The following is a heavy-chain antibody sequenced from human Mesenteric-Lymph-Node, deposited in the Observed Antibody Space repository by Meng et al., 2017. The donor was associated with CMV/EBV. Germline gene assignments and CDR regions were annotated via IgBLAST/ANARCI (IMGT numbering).Heavy chain of an antibody. Sequence: LRLSCTVSGGSISSGDYYWSWIRQPPGKGLEWIGYIYYSGSTYYNPSLKSRVTISVDTSKNQFSLKLSSVTAADTAVYYCARLVGVVSSSWYPSYYYGMDVWGQGTTVTVSS. CDR2: IYYSGST. CDR1: GGSISSGDYY. J-gene: IGHJ6*02. V-gene: IGHV4-30-4*08. D-gene: IGHD6-13*01. CDR3: ARLVGVVSSSWYPSYYYGMDV.